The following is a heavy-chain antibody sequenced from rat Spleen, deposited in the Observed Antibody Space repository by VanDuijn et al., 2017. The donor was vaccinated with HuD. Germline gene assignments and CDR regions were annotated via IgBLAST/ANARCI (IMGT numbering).Heavy chain of an antibody. D-gene: IGHD1-7*01. CDR2: ISGGGGST. Sequence: EVQLVESGGGLVQPGRSLKLSCAASGFTFSNYYMAWVRQAPTGGPDWVASISGGGGSTYYRDSVKGRFTISRDDPKSTLYLQMDSLRSEDTATYYCAKVPYYGYYYFDYWGQGVMVTVSS. CDR1: GFTFSNYY. CDR3: AKVPYYGYYYFDY. J-gene: IGHJ2*01. V-gene: IGHV5-25*01.